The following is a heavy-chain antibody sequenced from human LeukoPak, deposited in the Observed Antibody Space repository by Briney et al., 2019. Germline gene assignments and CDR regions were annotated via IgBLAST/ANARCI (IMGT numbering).Heavy chain of an antibody. V-gene: IGHV4-34*01. CDR3: ARRPRGGMDV. CDR2: INHSGST. D-gene: IGHD3-10*01. J-gene: IGHJ6*02. Sequence: PSETLSLTCAVYGGSFSGYYWSWIRQPPGRGLEWIGEINHSGSTNYNPSLKSRVTISVDTSKNQFSLRLNSVTAADTAVYYCARRPRGGMDVWGQGTTVTVSS. CDR1: GGSFSGYY.